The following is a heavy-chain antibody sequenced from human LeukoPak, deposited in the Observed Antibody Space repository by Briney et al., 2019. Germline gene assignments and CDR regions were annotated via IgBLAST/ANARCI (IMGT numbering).Heavy chain of an antibody. CDR1: GFTSSSYW. CDR3: ARGYYYDCSGYYRQGFFY. D-gene: IGHD3-22*01. Sequence: GGSLRLSCAASGFTSSSYWRHWVRQAPGNGLVWVSRIYSDGSSTSYADSVNGLFTIATDNAQNTLYLQQNSLRAEDTAVYYCARGYYYDCSGYYRQGFFYWGQGPRVPVSS. CDR2: IYSDGSST. V-gene: IGHV3-74*01. J-gene: IGHJ1*01.